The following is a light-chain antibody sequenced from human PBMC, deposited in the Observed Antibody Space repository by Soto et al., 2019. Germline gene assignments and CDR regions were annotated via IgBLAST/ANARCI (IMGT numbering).Light chain of an antibody. CDR3: SSYRSNSVI. CDR1: STDVGGNNY. J-gene: IGLJ2*01. V-gene: IGLV2-14*03. CDR2: DVS. Sequence: QSALPQPASVSGSPGQSITISCTGTSTDVGGNNYVSWYQQHPAKAPKLVIYDVSGRTSWVSYRFSGSKSGNTASLSIFGLQAEDEADYYCSSYRSNSVIFGGGTKLTVL.